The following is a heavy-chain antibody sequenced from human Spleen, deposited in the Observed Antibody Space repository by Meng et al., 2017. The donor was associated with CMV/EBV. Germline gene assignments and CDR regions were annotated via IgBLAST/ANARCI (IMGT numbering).Heavy chain of an antibody. Sequence: GFSPDTSGVGVAWIRQPPGKALEWLALIYWNDDNRYSPSLKSRLTITKDTSKNQVVLTMTNMDPVDTATYYCAHSPFVVVMGDYFDYWGQGTLVTVSS. CDR3: AHSPFVVVMGDYFDY. CDR2: IYWNDDN. J-gene: IGHJ4*02. CDR1: GFSPDTSGVG. V-gene: IGHV2-5*01. D-gene: IGHD2-2*01.